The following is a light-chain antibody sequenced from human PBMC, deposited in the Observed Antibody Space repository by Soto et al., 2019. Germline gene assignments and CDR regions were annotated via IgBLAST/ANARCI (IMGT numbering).Light chain of an antibody. CDR2: TNN. CDR3: AVWDDSLSGWV. J-gene: IGLJ3*02. V-gene: IGLV1-47*02. CDR1: SSNIGRDY. Sequence: QSVLTQLPSASGTPGQRVTISCSGSSSNIGRDYVYWFQQLPGTAPKLLIYTNNQRPSGVPDRFSGSKSGTSASLAISGLRSEDEAEYYCAVWDDSLSGWVFGGGTKVTVL.